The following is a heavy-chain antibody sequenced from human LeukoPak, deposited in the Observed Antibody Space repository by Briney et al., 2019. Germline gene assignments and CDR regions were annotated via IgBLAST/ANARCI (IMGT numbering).Heavy chain of an antibody. D-gene: IGHD3-10*01. CDR2: ISSSGSTI. CDR3: ARGVGELFNYYYYYYMDV. Sequence: GGSLRLSCAASGFTFSSYWMSWIRQAPGKGLEWVSYISSSGSTIYYADSVKGRFTISRDNAKNSLYLQMNSLRAEDTAVYYCARGVGELFNYYYYYYMDVWGKGTTVTVSS. V-gene: IGHV3-11*04. CDR1: GFTFSSYW. J-gene: IGHJ6*03.